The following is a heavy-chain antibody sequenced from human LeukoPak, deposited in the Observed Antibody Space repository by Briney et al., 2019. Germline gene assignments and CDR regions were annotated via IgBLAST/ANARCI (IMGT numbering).Heavy chain of an antibody. CDR1: GGSFSGYY. Sequence: SETLSLTCAVSGGSFSGYYWSWIRQPPGKGLEWIGEINHSGSTNYNPSLKSRVTISVDTSKNQFSLKLSSVTAADTALYYCARVFGYYFDCWGQGTLVTVSS. CDR2: INHSGST. CDR3: ARVFGYYFDC. V-gene: IGHV4-34*01. D-gene: IGHD3-10*01. J-gene: IGHJ4*02.